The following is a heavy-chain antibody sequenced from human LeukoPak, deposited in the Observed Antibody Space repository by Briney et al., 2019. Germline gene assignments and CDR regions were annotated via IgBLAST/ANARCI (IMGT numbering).Heavy chain of an antibody. CDR1: GFTFSSYT. V-gene: IGHV3-23*01. D-gene: IGHD2-2*01. J-gene: IGHJ3*02. CDR3: ANIARNQKYIVVVPAADAFDI. CDR2: ISGSGGST. Sequence: PGGSLRLSCAASGFTFSSYTMSWVRQAPGKGLEWVSAISGSGGSTYYADSVKGRFTISRDNSKNTLYLQMNSLRVEDTAVYYCANIARNQKYIVVVPAADAFDIWGQGTMVTVSS.